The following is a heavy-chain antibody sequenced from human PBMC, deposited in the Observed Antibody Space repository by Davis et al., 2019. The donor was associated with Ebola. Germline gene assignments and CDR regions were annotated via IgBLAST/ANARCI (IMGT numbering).Heavy chain of an antibody. J-gene: IGHJ3*02. CDR3: AKDRSVATMHDAFDI. Sequence: GESLKISCAASGFTFSSYGMHWVRQAPGKGLEWVAVIWYDGSNKYYADSVKGRFTISRDNSKNTLYLQMNSLRAEDTAVYYCAKDRSVATMHDAFDIWGQGTMVTVSS. D-gene: IGHD5-12*01. CDR1: GFTFSSYG. CDR2: IWYDGSNK. V-gene: IGHV3-33*06.